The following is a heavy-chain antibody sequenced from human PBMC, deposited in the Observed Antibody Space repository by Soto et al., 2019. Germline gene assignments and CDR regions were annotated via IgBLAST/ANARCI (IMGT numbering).Heavy chain of an antibody. CDR3: ARVPSAVVVVAARRTYNWFDP. CDR2: INHSGST. V-gene: IGHV4-34*01. J-gene: IGHJ5*02. D-gene: IGHD2-15*01. Sequence: SETLSLTCAVYGGSFSGYYWSWIRQPPGKGLEWIGEINHSGSTNYNPSLKSRVTISVDTSKNQFSLKLSSVTAADTAVYYCARVPSAVVVVAARRTYNWFDPWGQGTLVTVSS. CDR1: GGSFSGYY.